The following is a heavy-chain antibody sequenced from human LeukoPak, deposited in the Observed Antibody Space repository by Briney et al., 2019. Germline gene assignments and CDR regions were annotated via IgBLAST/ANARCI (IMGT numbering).Heavy chain of an antibody. Sequence: PSETLSLTCAVSGYSISSGYYWGWIRQPPGKGLEWIGSIYHSGSTYYNPSLKSRVTISVDTSKNQFSLKLSSVTAADTAVYYCARPVRDTIFGVVEFGSWGQGTLVTVSS. J-gene: IGHJ4*02. V-gene: IGHV4-38-2*01. CDR3: ARPVRDTIFGVVEFGS. CDR2: IYHSGST. D-gene: IGHD3-3*01. CDR1: GYSISSGYY.